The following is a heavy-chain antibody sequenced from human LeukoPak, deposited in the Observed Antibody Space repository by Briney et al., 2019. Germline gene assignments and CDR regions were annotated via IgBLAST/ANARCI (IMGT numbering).Heavy chain of an antibody. CDR2: ISSSGSTI. CDR3: ARNDILTGDYYYYYMDV. J-gene: IGHJ6*03. V-gene: IGHV3-48*03. CDR1: GFTFSSFA. D-gene: IGHD3-9*01. Sequence: GGSLRLSCAASGFTFSSFAMNWVRQAPGKGLEWVSYISSSGSTIYYADSVKGRFTISRDNAKYSLYLQMNSLRAEDTAVYYCARNDILTGDYYYYYMDVWGKGTTVTISS.